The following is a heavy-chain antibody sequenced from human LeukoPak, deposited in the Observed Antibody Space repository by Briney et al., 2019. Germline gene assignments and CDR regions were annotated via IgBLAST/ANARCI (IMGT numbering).Heavy chain of an antibody. CDR2: ISSDGSDK. Sequence: PGGSLRLSCAASGLIFNSYGMHWVRQAPGKGLEWVALISSDGSDKYCADSVKGRFTVSRDNSKNTLFLQMNSLKPEDTAVYYCAKSRHYCSGGSCPLDYWAREPWSPSPQ. D-gene: IGHD2-15*01. CDR1: GLIFNSYG. V-gene: IGHV3-30*18. CDR3: AKSRHYCSGGSCPLDY. J-gene: IGHJ4*02.